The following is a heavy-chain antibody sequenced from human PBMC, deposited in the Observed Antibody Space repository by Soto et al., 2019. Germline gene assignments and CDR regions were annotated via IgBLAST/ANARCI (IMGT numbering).Heavy chain of an antibody. CDR1: GYSIYSAYY. CDR3: AGRGSLRESYSNP. CDR2: VYRTAIP. J-gene: IGHJ5*02. Sequence: SETLSLTCHVSGYSIYSAYYWAWIRQPPGKGLEWIGSVYRTAIPLYNPSLKSRVSISVDMSKNQGSLNVSSVTAADTGAYYDAGRGSLRESYSNPWGQGSRVTVCS. V-gene: IGHV4-38-2*01. D-gene: IGHD2-15*01.